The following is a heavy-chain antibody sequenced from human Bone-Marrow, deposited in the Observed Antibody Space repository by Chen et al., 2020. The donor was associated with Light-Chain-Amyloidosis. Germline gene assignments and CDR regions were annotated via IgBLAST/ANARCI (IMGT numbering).Heavy chain of an antibody. D-gene: IGHD3-10*01. V-gene: IGHV3-9*01. Sequence: EEHLVESGGGLVQPGRSLRLSCEASGFTFDDYAMHWVRQAPGKGLEWVSGISWNSGVKGYVDSVRGRFTISRDGVKNSLYLQMNSLRPEDTALYYCAKDKGGSMGLGMDVWGQGTTVIVSS. CDR1: GFTFDDYA. J-gene: IGHJ6*02. CDR3: AKDKGGSMGLGMDV. CDR2: ISWNSGVK.